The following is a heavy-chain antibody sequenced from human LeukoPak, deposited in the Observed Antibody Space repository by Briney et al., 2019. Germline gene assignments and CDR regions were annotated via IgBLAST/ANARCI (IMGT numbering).Heavy chain of an antibody. CDR2: ISGSGGSI. Sequence: GGSLRLSCAASGFTFSTYALSWVRQAPGKGLEWVSVISGSGGSIYYADSVKGRFTISRDNSKNTLYLQMNSLRAEDTAVYYCARWYSSSWPTQLAPVGAYWGQGTLVTVSS. J-gene: IGHJ4*02. CDR1: GFTFSTYA. D-gene: IGHD6-13*01. V-gene: IGHV3-23*01. CDR3: ARWYSSSWPTQLAPVGAY.